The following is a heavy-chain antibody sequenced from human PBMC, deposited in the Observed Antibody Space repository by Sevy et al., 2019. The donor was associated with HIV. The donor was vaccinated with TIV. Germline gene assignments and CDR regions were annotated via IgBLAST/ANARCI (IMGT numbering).Heavy chain of an antibody. CDR2: RKQDGSEI. V-gene: IGHV3-7*01. CDR1: GFTFSSNW. Sequence: GGSLRLSCAASGFTFSSNWMSWVRQAPGKGLEWVASRKQDGSEIYYVDSVKGRFTISRDNAKNSLYLQMSSLRAEDTAVYYCARERGISFIVGATTGAFDIWGQGTMVTVSS. J-gene: IGHJ3*02. D-gene: IGHD1-26*01. CDR3: ARERGISFIVGATTGAFDI.